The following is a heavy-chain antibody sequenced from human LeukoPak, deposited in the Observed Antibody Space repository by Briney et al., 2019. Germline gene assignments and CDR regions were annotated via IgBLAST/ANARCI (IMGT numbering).Heavy chain of an antibody. D-gene: IGHD6-19*01. CDR3: ARVIRPPSGWYYFDY. Sequence: PGGSLRLSCAASGFTFSSYSVNWVRQAPGKGLEWVSSISSSSSYVYYADSVKGRFTISRDNAKNSLYLQMNSLRAEDTAVYYCARVIRPPSGWYYFDYWGQGTLVTVSS. CDR2: ISSSSSYV. J-gene: IGHJ4*02. V-gene: IGHV3-21*01. CDR1: GFTFSSYS.